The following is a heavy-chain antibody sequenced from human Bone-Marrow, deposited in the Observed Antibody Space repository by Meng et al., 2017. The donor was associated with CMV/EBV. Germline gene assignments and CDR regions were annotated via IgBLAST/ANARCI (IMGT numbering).Heavy chain of an antibody. CDR3: AKDNQWELLLGYFQH. J-gene: IGHJ1*01. CDR2: ISWNSGSI. D-gene: IGHD1-26*01. V-gene: IGHV3-9*01. CDR1: GFTFDDYA. Sequence: SLKISCAASGFTFDDYAMHWVRQAPGKGLEWVSGISWNSGSIGYADSVKGRFTISRDNAKNSLYLQMNSLRAEDTALYYCAKDNQWELLLGYFQHWGQGPLVTVSS.